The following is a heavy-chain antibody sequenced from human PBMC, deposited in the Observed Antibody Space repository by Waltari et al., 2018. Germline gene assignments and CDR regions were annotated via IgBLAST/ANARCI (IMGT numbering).Heavy chain of an antibody. CDR3: AKVGVIVPTAKDYFDY. CDR1: GFTFSVYA. D-gene: IGHD2-2*01. CDR2: IGASGAGT. Sequence: EVQLVESGGGLVQPGGSLRLSCAASGFTFSVYAMSWVRQAPGKGLEWVSAIGASGAGTYSAYSVKGRFTISRDNSKDTLYLQMNSLRAEDTAVYYCAKVGVIVPTAKDYFDYWGQGTLVTVSS. J-gene: IGHJ4*02. V-gene: IGHV3-23*04.